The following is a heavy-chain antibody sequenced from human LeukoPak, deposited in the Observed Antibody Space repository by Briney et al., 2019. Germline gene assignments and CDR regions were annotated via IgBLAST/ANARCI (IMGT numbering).Heavy chain of an antibody. CDR2: LSARGGRT. V-gene: IGHV3-23*01. CDR3: AKEGSESYSATPFEY. J-gene: IGHJ4*02. D-gene: IGHD3-10*01. Sequence: GGSLRLSCAASGFTFSSYSMNWVRQAPGKGLEWVSALSARGGRTFYADSVNGRFTISRDNSKNTLYLQMNSLRAEDTAVYYCAKEGSESYSATPFEYWGQGTLVTVSS. CDR1: GFTFSSYS.